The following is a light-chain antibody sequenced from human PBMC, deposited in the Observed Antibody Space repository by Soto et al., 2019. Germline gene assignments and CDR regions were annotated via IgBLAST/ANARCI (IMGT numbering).Light chain of an antibody. V-gene: IGKV1-5*01. CDR3: QQYNSYWWT. CDR2: DAS. Sequence: DIQMTQSPSTLSASVGDRVTITCRASQSISSWLAWYQQTPGKAPKLLIYDASSLESGVTSRFSGSGSGTEFTLTIISLQPDDFATYYCQQYNSYWWTFGQGTKVEIK. J-gene: IGKJ1*01. CDR1: QSISSW.